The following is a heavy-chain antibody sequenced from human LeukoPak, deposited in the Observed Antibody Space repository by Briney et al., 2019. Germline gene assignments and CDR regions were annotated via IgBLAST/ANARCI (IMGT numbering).Heavy chain of an antibody. D-gene: IGHD2-15*01. Sequence: SVKVSCKASGGTFSSYGFTWVRQAPGQGLGWMGGIIPIVGITKYAQKFQGRVTITSDESTSTAYMELSSLRSEDTAVYYCARTHGGFPGFFDYWGQGTLVTVSS. CDR3: ARTHGGFPGFFDY. CDR1: GGTFSSYG. CDR2: IIPIVGIT. J-gene: IGHJ4*02. V-gene: IGHV1-69*10.